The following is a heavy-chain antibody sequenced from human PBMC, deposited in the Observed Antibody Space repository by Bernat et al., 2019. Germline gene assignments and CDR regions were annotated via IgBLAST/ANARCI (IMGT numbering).Heavy chain of an antibody. V-gene: IGHV3-23*01. J-gene: IGHJ4*02. D-gene: IGHD3-22*01. Sequence: EVQLLESGGGLVQPGGSLRLSCAASGFTFSSYAMSWVRQAPGKGLEWVSAISGSGGSTYYADSVKGRFTISRDNSKNTLYLQMNSLRAENTAVYYCAKGGYYDSSGSDYWGQGTLVTVSS. CDR3: AKGGYYDSSGSDY. CDR1: GFTFSSYA. CDR2: ISGSGGST.